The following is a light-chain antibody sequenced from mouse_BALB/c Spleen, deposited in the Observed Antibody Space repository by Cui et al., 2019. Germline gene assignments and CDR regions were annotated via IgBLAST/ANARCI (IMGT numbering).Light chain of an antibody. CDR3: QQYNSYPAT. CDR2: RTS. V-gene: IGKV4-61*01. CDR1: SSVNY. Sequence: QTVLTLLPPIVSASPGQKVTITCSGSSSVNYMYWYQQKPGSSPKLRIYRTSNLACGVPARFSGSGSGTSYSLTISSMVAEDAATYYCQQYNSYPATFGGGTKLEIK. J-gene: IGKJ1*01.